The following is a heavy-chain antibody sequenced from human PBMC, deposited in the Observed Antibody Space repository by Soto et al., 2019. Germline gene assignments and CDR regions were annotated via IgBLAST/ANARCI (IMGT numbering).Heavy chain of an antibody. CDR3: ARPFPRDFARWFDP. D-gene: IGHD3-3*02. CDR1: GGSISSSSYY. V-gene: IGHV4-39*07. J-gene: IGHJ5*02. Sequence: PSETLSLTCSVSGGSISSSSYYWGWIRQPPGKGLEWIGEINQSGSIYYNPSLKSRVTISVDTSKNQFSLNLNSVTAADTAVYYCARPFPRDFARWFDPWGQGTLVTVSS. CDR2: INQSGSI.